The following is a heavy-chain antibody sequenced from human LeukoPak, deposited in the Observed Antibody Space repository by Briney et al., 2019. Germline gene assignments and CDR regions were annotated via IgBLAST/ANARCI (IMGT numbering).Heavy chain of an antibody. CDR2: IKQDGSAK. CDR3: ARGFSALHVSGPAANFYMDV. D-gene: IGHD2-15*01. CDR1: GFTSSSYW. J-gene: IGHJ6*03. Sequence: GGSLRLSCAAPGFTSSSYWMSWVRQAPGKGLEWVANIKQDGSAKYYVDSVKGRFTISRDNAKNSLYLQMNSLRAEDTAVYYCARGFSALHVSGPAANFYMDVWGKGTTVTISS. V-gene: IGHV3-7*01.